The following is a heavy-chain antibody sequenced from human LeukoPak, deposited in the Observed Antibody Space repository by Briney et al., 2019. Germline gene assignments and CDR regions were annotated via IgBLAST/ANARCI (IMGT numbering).Heavy chain of an antibody. D-gene: IGHD3-22*01. V-gene: IGHV1-69*04. J-gene: IGHJ6*02. Sequence: ASVKVSCKASGGTFSSYAISWVRQAPGQGLEWMGRIIPILGIANYAQKFQGRVTITADKSTSTAYMELSSLRSKDTAVYYCARDYYYDSSGYLTRYYYGMDVWGQGTTVTVSS. CDR1: GGTFSSYA. CDR3: ARDYYYDSSGYLTRYYYGMDV. CDR2: IIPILGIA.